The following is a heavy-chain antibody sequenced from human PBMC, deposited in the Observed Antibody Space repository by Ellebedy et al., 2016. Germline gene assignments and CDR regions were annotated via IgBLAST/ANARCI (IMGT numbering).Heavy chain of an antibody. CDR1: GFTFSDYA. CDR3: ARDGGWDEEFHDALDM. D-gene: IGHD3-16*01. V-gene: IGHV3-30*03. CDR2: ISYDGVDE. J-gene: IGHJ3*02. Sequence: GGSLRLSCAASGFTFSDYAMHWVRQAPGKGLEWVAVISYDGVDEFYADSVKGRFTISRDNSKNTLYVQMNSLRGDDTAMYYCARDGGWDEEFHDALDMWGHGTMVTVSS.